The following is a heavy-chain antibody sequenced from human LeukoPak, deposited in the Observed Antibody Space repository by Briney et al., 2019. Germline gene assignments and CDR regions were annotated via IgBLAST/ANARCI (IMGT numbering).Heavy chain of an antibody. CDR3: ARSLYGSGSYYKEYPYYFDY. D-gene: IGHD3-10*01. CDR1: GFTFSSYA. CDR2: VSDSGGST. J-gene: IGHJ4*02. Sequence: PGGSLRLSCAASGFTFSSYAMSWVRQAPGKGLEWVSSVSDSGGSTYYADSVKGRFTISRDNSKNTLYLQMNSLRAEDTAVYYCARSLYGSGSYYKEYPYYFDYWGQGTLVTVSS. V-gene: IGHV3-23*01.